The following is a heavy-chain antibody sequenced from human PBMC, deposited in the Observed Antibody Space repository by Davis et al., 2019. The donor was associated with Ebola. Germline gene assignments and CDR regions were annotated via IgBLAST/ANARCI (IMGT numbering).Heavy chain of an antibody. D-gene: IGHD6-19*01. CDR3: AKDKQWLVHYFDY. J-gene: IGHJ4*02. Sequence: GESLKISCAASGFTFSSYAMSWVRQAPGKGLEWVSAISGSGGSTYYADSVKGRFTISRDNSKNTLYLQMNSLRAEDTAVYYYAKDKQWLVHYFDYWGQGTLVTVSS. V-gene: IGHV3-23*01. CDR1: GFTFSSYA. CDR2: ISGSGGST.